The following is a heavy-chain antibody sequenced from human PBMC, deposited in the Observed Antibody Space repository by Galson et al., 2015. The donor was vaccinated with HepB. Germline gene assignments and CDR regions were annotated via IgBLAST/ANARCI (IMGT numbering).Heavy chain of an antibody. CDR3: ARDWDYEGYWYGSGSLDS. CDR2: INPHRGDT. V-gene: IGHV1-2*04. CDR1: GYTFTGYY. D-gene: IGHD3-10*01. J-gene: IGHJ4*02. Sequence: SVKVSCKASGYTFTGYYIQWLRQAPGQGLEWIGWINPHRGDTNFAQKFQGSVTMTRDTSISTVYMELSSLRSDDTAVYYCARDWDYEGYWYGSGSLDSWGQGTPVPASS.